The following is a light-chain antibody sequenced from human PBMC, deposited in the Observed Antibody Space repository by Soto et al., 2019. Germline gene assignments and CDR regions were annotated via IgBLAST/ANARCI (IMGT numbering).Light chain of an antibody. CDR3: QQYGSSRYT. V-gene: IGKV3-20*01. CDR1: QSVSSSY. J-gene: IGKJ2*01. CDR2: GAS. Sequence: EIVLTQSPGTLSLSPGERATLSCRASQSVSSSYLAWYQHKPGQAPTLLIYGASSRATGIRDRFSGSGSGTDFTLTISRLEPELSAVYYFQQYGSSRYTFGQGAKLEIK.